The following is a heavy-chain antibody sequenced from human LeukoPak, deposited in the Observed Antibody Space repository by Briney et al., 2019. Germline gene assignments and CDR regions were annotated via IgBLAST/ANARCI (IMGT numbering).Heavy chain of an antibody. J-gene: IGHJ4*02. D-gene: IGHD6-13*01. CDR2: ISSSSSTI. V-gene: IGHV3-48*04. CDR1: GSTFSSYS. CDR3: ARDSGAIAAAVDY. Sequence: PGGSLRLSCAASGSTFSSYSMNWVRQAPGKGLEWVSYISSSSSTIYYADSVKGRFTISRDNAKNSLYLQMNSLRAEDTAVYYCARDSGAIAAAVDYWGQGTLVTVSS.